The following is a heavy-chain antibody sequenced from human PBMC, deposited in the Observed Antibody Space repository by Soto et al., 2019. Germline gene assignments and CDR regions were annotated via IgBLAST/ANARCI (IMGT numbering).Heavy chain of an antibody. D-gene: IGHD3-16*01. CDR3: ARDIGFDYVN. V-gene: IGHV3-7*01. Sequence: GGSLRLSCAVSGFNVMSYWMSWVRQAPGKGLEWVASIKEDGSEIYYLHSVRGRSSISRDSAGNALHLTMNYLSAEDIGVYFCARDIGFDYVNWGQGTLVTVSS. J-gene: IGHJ4*02. CDR1: GFNVMSYW. CDR2: IKEDGSEI.